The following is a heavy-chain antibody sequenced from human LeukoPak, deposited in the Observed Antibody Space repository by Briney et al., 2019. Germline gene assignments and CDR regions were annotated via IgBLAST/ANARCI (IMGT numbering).Heavy chain of an antibody. CDR2: INPNSGDT. J-gene: IGHJ4*02. Sequence: ASVKVSCKASGYTLIGYHMHWVRQAPGQGLEWMGWINPNSGDTNYAQKFQGRVTMTRDTSISTAYMEVSSLRSDDTAVYYCARGHMVRAWDFWGQGTLVTVSS. D-gene: IGHD3-10*01. CDR1: GYTLIGYH. CDR3: ARGHMVRAWDF. V-gene: IGHV1-2*02.